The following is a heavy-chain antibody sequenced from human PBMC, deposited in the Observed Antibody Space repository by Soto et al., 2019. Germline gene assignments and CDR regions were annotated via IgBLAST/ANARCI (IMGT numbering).Heavy chain of an antibody. V-gene: IGHV3-23*01. D-gene: IGHD2-2*02. Sequence: EVQLLESGGGLVQPGGSLRLSCAASGFTFSSYAMSWVRQAPGKGLEWVSAISGSGGSTYYADSVKGRFTISRDNSKNTLYLQRNSLRAEDTAVYYCAKVRYCSSTSCYRGAYYYYGMDVWGQGTTVTVSS. CDR3: AKVRYCSSTSCYRGAYYYYGMDV. J-gene: IGHJ6*02. CDR2: ISGSGGST. CDR1: GFTFSSYA.